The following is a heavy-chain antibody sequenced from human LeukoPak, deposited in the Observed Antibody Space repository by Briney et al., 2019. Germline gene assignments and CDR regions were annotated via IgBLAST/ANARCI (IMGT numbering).Heavy chain of an antibody. V-gene: IGHV3-21*05. CDR1: GFTFSRYA. CDR3: ARDTFQPGLIDS. Sequence: GGSLRLSCAASGFTFSRYAMNWVRQAPGKGLQWVSYINTDSSDIHYADSVKGRFTISRDNARNTLYLQLSILRAEDSAVYYCARDTFQPGLIDSWGQGTLVTVSS. J-gene: IGHJ4*02. D-gene: IGHD2-2*01. CDR2: INTDSSDI.